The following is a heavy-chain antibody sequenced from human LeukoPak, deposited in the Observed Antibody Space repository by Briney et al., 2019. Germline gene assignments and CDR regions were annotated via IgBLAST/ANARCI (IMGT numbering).Heavy chain of an antibody. CDR2: IVVGSGNA. CDR1: GFTFTSSA. V-gene: IGHV1-58*02. Sequence: GAPVKVSCKASGFTFTSSAIQWVRQARGQRLEWLGWIVVGSGNANYAQKFQDRVIITRDMSTSTAYMEVSSLRSEDTAVYYCAADDLTRAYWGQGTLVTVSS. J-gene: IGHJ4*02. CDR3: AADDLTRAY.